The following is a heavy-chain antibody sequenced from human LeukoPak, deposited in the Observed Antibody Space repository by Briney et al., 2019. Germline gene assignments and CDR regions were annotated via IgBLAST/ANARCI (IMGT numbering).Heavy chain of an antibody. D-gene: IGHD5-12*01. CDR2: ISGSGGST. CDR3: AKGRDGYDFK. J-gene: IGHJ4*02. V-gene: IGHV3-23*01. CDR1: GFTFSTYA. Sequence: GGSLRLSCAASGFTFSTYAMSWVRQAPGKGLEWVSGISGSGGSTYYADSVKGRFTISRDNSKNTLYLQMNSLRAEDTAAYYCAKGRDGYDFKWGQGTLVTVSS.